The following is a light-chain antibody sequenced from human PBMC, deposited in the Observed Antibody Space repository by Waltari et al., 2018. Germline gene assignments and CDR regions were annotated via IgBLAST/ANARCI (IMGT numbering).Light chain of an antibody. CDR3: SSYTTSSTQV. CDR1: SSDVGGYSH. CDR2: EVS. J-gene: IGLJ3*02. Sequence: QSALTQPAYVSGSPGQSITISCTGTSSDVGGYSHVSWYQHHPGKAPKLMILEVSNRPAVVSDRFSGFKSGNTASRTISGLQAEDEADYYCSSYTTSSTQVFGGGTKLTVL. V-gene: IGLV2-14*01.